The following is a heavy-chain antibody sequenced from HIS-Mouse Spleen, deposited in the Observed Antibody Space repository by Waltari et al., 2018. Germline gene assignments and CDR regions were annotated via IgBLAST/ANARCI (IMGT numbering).Heavy chain of an antibody. J-gene: IGHJ4*02. D-gene: IGHD3-3*01. CDR2: ISGSSGST. CDR3: ANPGVTIYSYFDY. V-gene: IGHV3-23*01. CDR1: GFTFSSYA. Sequence: EVQLLESGGGLVQPGGSLRLSCAASGFTFSSYAISWVRQAPGKGLDGVSGISGSSGSTYYADSVKGRFTISRDNSNNTLYLQMNSLRAEDTAVYYCANPGVTIYSYFDYWGQGTLVTVSS.